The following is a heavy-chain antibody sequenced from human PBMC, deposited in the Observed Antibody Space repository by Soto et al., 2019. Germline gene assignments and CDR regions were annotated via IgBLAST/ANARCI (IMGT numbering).Heavy chain of an antibody. D-gene: IGHD6-6*01. J-gene: IGHJ6*04. Sequence: ASVKVSCKASGYTFTGYYMHWVRQAPGQGLEWMGWINPNSGGTNYAQKFQGWVTMTRDTSISTAYMELSRLRSDDTAVYYCARGLGSPSDYYYYGMDFWGKGTRVTVS. CDR1: GYTFTGYY. V-gene: IGHV1-2*04. CDR3: ARGLGSPSDYYYYGMDF. CDR2: INPNSGGT.